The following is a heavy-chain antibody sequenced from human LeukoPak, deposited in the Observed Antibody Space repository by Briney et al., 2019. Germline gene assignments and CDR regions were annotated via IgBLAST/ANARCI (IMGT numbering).Heavy chain of an antibody. CDR2: ISGSGGST. V-gene: IGHV3-23*01. CDR3: AKVDPPATACFDY. J-gene: IGHJ4*02. Sequence: GGSLRLSCAASGFTFSSYAMSWIRQAPGKGLEWVSAISGSGGSTYYADSVKGRFTISRDNSKNTLYLQMNSLRTEDTAVYYCAKVDPPATACFDYWGQGTLVTVSS. CDR1: GFTFSSYA.